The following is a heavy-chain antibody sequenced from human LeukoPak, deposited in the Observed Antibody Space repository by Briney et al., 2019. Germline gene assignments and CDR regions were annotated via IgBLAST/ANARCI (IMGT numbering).Heavy chain of an antibody. Sequence: GGSLRLSCAASGFTFSSYAVSWVRQAPGKGLEWVSAISGSGSSTYYADSVKGRFTISRDNSKNTLYLQMNSLRAEDTAVYYCARDEGSSSVPDYWGQGTLVTVSS. D-gene: IGHD6-6*01. V-gene: IGHV3-23*01. CDR3: ARDEGSSSVPDY. J-gene: IGHJ4*02. CDR1: GFTFSSYA. CDR2: ISGSGSST.